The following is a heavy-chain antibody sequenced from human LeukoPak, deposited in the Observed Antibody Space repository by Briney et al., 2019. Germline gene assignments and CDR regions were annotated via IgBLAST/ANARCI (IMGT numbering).Heavy chain of an antibody. V-gene: IGHV1-2*02. D-gene: IGHD5-18*01. CDR2: INPNSGGT. CDR1: GYTFTGYY. CDR3: ARDYSRSSYSYGYDY. J-gene: IGHJ4*02. Sequence: GASVKVSCKASGYTFTGYYMHWVRQAPGQGLEWMGWINPNSGGTNYAQKFQGRVTMTRDTSISTAYMELSRLRSDDTAVYYCARDYSRSSYSYGYDYWGQGTLVAVSS.